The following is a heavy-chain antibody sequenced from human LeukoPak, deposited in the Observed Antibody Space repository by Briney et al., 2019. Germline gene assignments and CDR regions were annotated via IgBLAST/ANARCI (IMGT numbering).Heavy chain of an antibody. D-gene: IGHD2-15*01. J-gene: IGHJ5*02. CDR3: ARGYCSGGSCFRNWFDP. Sequence: ASVKVSCKASGYTFTSYYMHWVRQAPGQGLEWMGITNPSGGSTSYAQKFQGRVTMTRDMSTSTVYMELSSLRSEDTAVYYCARGYCSGGSCFRNWFDPWGQGTLVTVSS. CDR2: TNPSGGST. CDR1: GYTFTSYY. V-gene: IGHV1-46*01.